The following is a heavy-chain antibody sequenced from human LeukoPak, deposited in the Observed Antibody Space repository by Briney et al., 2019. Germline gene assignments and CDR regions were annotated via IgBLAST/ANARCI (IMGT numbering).Heavy chain of an antibody. CDR1: GFTFSNFA. J-gene: IGHJ4*02. V-gene: IGHV3-23*01. CDR2: ITRVSGGT. Sequence: PAGTLSLSCAASGFTFSNFAMTWVRQAPGKGLVWVSTITRVSGGTYYADSVKGRFTISRDNSKNTLYLQINSLRAEDTAVYSCAKDGLAPGSSGDFFDYWGQGTLVTVSS. CDR3: AKDGLAPGSSGDFFDY. D-gene: IGHD3-10*01.